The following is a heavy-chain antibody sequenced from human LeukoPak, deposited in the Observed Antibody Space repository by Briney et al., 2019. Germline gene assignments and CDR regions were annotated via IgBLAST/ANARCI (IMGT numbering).Heavy chain of an antibody. Sequence: GASVEVSCKASGGTFSSYAISWVRQAPGQGLEWMGGIIPIFGTANYAQKFQGRVTITADESTSTAYMELSSLRSEDTAVYYCVRGTTAMVNDYWGQGTLVIVSS. CDR1: GGTFSSYA. D-gene: IGHD5-18*01. V-gene: IGHV1-69*01. J-gene: IGHJ4*02. CDR3: VRGTTAMVNDY. CDR2: IIPIFGTA.